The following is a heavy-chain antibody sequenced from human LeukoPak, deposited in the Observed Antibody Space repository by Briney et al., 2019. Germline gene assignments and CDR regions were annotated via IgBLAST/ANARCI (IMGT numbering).Heavy chain of an antibody. CDR1: GFTFSSDG. Sequence: PGRSLRLSCAASGFTFSSDGMHWVRQAPGKGLEWVSSISSSSSYIYYADSVKGRFTISRDNAKNSLYLQMNSLRAEDTAVYYCARDGTYSSGWYDYWGQGTLVTVSS. CDR3: ARDGTYSSGWYDY. J-gene: IGHJ4*02. V-gene: IGHV3-21*01. D-gene: IGHD6-19*01. CDR2: ISSSSSYI.